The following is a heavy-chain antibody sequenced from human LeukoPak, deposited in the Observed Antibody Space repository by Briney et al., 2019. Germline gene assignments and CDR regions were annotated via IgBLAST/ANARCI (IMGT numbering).Heavy chain of an antibody. CDR2: MKQDGSET. V-gene: IGHV3-7*03. Sequence: GGTLRLSCAASGFTFSSYGMSWVRQAPGKGLEWVANMKQDGSETYYVDSVKGRFTISRDNAKNSLYLQMNSLRAEDTAVYYCAKTQRGYSGYDAVDYWGQGTLVTVSS. CDR3: AKTQRGYSGYDAVDY. J-gene: IGHJ4*02. D-gene: IGHD5-12*01. CDR1: GFTFSSYG.